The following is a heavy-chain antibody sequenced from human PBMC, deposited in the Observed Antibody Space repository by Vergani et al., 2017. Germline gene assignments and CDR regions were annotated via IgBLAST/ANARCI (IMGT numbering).Heavy chain of an antibody. CDR3: THTIRETMMSPSSWFEP. Sequence: QITLKESGPTLVKPTQTLTLTCTFSGFPLRTSGVGVGWLRPPPGKALEWLALIYWNDDKRYSPPLKSRLTFTKDTSKNQVVLTMTNMDPVDTATYYCTHTIRETMMSPSSWFEPWGQGTLVTVSS. D-gene: IGHD6-6*01. CDR1: GFPLRTSGVG. V-gene: IGHV2-5*01. J-gene: IGHJ5*02. CDR2: IYWNDDK.